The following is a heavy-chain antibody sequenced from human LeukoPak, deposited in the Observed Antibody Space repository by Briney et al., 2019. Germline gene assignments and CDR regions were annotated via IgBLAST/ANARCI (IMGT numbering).Heavy chain of an antibody. CDR1: GFSFNNYA. D-gene: IGHD3-10*01. CDR3: AKDYSRSDDSGPEKDLPFDY. CDR2: ISDSGGST. Sequence: GGSLRLSCAASGFSFNNYAMGWVRQAPGKGLEWVSTISDSGGSTFYADSVEGRFTISRDNSKNTLYVQMTSLRAEDTAVYYCAKDYSRSDDSGPEKDLPFDYWGQGTLVTVSS. J-gene: IGHJ4*02. V-gene: IGHV3-23*01.